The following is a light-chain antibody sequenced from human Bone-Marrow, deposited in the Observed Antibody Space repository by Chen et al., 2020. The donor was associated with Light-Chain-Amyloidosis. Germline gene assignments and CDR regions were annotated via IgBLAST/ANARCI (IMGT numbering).Light chain of an antibody. J-gene: IGLJ3*02. CDR1: SGSIATNY. Sequence: NFMLTQPQSVSESPGKTVIISCTRSSGSIATNYVQWYPQRPGSSPTTVIYEDDQRPSGVPDRFSGSIDRSSNSAALTISGLKTEDEADYYCQSYQGSSQGVFGGGTKLTVL. V-gene: IGLV6-57*01. CDR2: EDD. CDR3: QSYQGSSQGV.